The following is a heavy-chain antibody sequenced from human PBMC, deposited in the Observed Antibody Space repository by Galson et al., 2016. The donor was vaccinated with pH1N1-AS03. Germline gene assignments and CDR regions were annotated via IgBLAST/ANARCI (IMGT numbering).Heavy chain of an antibody. CDR3: ARDPRGPCTSATCPTTYYFGMDV. CDR1: GYIFTGFY. CDR2: INTDSGAT. J-gene: IGHJ6*02. Sequence: SVKVSCKASGYIFTGFYVHLVRQAPGQGLEWMGWINTDSGATNYAQKFEAWVTMPRDTSVSTAYMELYGLKSDDTAVYYCARDPRGPCTSATCPTTYYFGMDVWGQGTTVIVSS. V-gene: IGHV1-2*04. D-gene: IGHD2-2*01.